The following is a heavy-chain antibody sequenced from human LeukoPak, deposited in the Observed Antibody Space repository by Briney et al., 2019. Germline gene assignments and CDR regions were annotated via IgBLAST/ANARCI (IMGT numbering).Heavy chain of an antibody. J-gene: IGHJ4*02. Sequence: GGSLRLSCAASGFTFDDYAMHWVRQAPGKGLEWVSLISGDGGSTYYVDSVKGRFTISRDNARNSLYLQMNSLRAEDTAVYYCASDFLGYWGQGTLVTVSS. D-gene: IGHD3-3*01. CDR2: ISGDGGST. V-gene: IGHV3-43*02. CDR1: GFTFDDYA. CDR3: ASDFLGY.